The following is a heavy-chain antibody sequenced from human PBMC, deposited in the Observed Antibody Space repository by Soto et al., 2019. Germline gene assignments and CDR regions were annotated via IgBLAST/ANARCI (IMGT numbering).Heavy chain of an antibody. CDR1: GFTFSSYT. V-gene: IGHV3-21*01. CDR3: ARSELAEAGTGWFDP. J-gene: IGHJ5*02. D-gene: IGHD6-13*01. CDR2: ISRSSTDI. Sequence: GGSLRLSCAASGFTFSSYTMNWVRQAPGKGLEWVSSISRSSTDIHYVDSVKGRFTISRDNAKDSLYLQMNSLRAEDTAVYYCARSELAEAGTGWFDPWGQGALVTVSS.